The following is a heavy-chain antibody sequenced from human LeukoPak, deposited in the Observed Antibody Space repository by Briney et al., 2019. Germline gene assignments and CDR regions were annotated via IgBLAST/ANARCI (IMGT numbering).Heavy chain of an antibody. CDR1: GFTFSSYA. CDR3: ARAGDCTNGICYTADFDY. V-gene: IGHV3-23*01. CDR2: ITDNGATT. J-gene: IGHJ4*02. Sequence: GGSLRLSCAASGFTFSSYAMSWVRQAPGKGLEWVSAITDNGATTYYADSVKGRFTISRDNSKDTLYLQMNSLRAEDTAVYYCARAGDCTNGICYTADFDYWGQGTLVTVSS. D-gene: IGHD2-8*01.